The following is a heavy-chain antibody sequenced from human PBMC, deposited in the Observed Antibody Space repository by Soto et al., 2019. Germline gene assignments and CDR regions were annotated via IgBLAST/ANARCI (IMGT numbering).Heavy chain of an antibody. CDR1: GYSFTSYW. CDR3: ARQAYCGGDCYSDSYDAFDI. Sequence: PGQSLKISCKGAGYSFTSYWIGLVRQMPGKGLEWMGIIYPGDSDTRYSPSFQGQVTISADKSISTAYLQWSSLKASDTAMYYCARQAYCGGDCYSDSYDAFDIWGQGTMVTVSS. V-gene: IGHV5-51*01. CDR2: IYPGDSDT. D-gene: IGHD2-21*02. J-gene: IGHJ3*02.